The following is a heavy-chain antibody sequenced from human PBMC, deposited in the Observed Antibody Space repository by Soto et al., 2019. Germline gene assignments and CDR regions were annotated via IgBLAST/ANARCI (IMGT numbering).Heavy chain of an antibody. V-gene: IGHV4-34*01. CDR2: INHSGST. J-gene: IGHJ6*02. CDR1: EGSFSSYD. CDR3: ARGLNSYGMDV. Sequence: PFVILSLSCGVYEGSFSSYDWSWIRQPPGKGLEWIGEINHSGSTNYNPSLKSRVTISVDTSKNQFSLKLSSVTAADTAVYYCARGLNSYGMDVWGQGTTVTVSS.